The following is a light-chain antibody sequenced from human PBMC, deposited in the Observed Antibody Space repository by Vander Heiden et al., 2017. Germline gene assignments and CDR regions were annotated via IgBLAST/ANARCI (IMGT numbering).Light chain of an antibody. CDR3: QQHNNCLSNS. Sequence: EIVMTQSPATLSVSPGERATLSCRASQSVSSNLAWYQQKPGQAPRLLIYGASTRATGIPARFSGSGFGTEFSLTISSRQSEDLAVYYRQQHNNCLSNSFGQWTKMAIK. J-gene: IGKJ2*01. CDR1: QSVSSN. V-gene: IGKV3-15*01. CDR2: GAS.